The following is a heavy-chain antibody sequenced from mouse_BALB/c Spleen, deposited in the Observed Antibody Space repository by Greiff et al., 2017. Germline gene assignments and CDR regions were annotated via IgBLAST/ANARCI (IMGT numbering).Heavy chain of an antibody. D-gene: IGHD2-2*01. CDR1: GYTFTSYW. CDR3: ARRGYGYGFDY. Sequence: QVQLKQSGAELAKPGASVKMSCKASGYTFTSYWMHWVQQRPGQGLEWIGYINPSTGYTEYNQKFKDKATLTADKSSSTAYMQLSSLTSEDSAVYYCARRGYGYGFDYWGQGTTLTVSA. J-gene: IGHJ2*01. V-gene: IGHV1-7*01. CDR2: INPSTGYT.